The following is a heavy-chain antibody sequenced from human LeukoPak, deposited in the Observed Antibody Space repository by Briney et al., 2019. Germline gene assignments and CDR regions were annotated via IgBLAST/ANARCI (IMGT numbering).Heavy chain of an antibody. CDR2: IYTSGST. J-gene: IGHJ6*02. V-gene: IGHV4-4*07. CDR1: GGSISSYY. D-gene: IGHD2-15*01. Sequence: SETLSLTCTVPGGSISSYYWSWIRQPAGKGLEWIGRIYTSGSTNYNPSPKSRVTMSVDTSKNQFSLKLSSVTAADTAVYYCGVVAASYYYYGMDVWGQGTTVTVSS. CDR3: GVVAASYYYYGMDV.